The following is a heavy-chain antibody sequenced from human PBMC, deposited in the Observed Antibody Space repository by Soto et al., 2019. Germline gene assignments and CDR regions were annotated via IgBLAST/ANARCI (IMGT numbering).Heavy chain of an antibody. D-gene: IGHD6-6*01. CDR1: GDSVSSNSAA. J-gene: IGHJ4*02. CDR3: ARWTSIAARREGNYFDY. Sequence: SQTLSLTCATSGDSVSSNSAAWNWIRQSPSRGLEWLGRTYYRSKWYNDYAVSVKSRITINPDTSKNQFSLQLNSVTPEDTAVYYCARWTSIAARREGNYFDYWGQGTLVTVSS. V-gene: IGHV6-1*01. CDR2: TYYRSKWYN.